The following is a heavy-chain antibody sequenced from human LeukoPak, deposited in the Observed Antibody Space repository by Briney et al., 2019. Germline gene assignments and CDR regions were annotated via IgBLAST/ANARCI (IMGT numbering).Heavy chain of an antibody. CDR2: INPSDGDR. CDR1: GYTFTTYK. V-gene: IGHV1-46*01. D-gene: IGHD3-10*01. J-gene: IGHJ4*02. CDR3: AKDGGSYSADY. Sequence: GASVTVSCKASGYTFTTYKMHWVRQAPGQGLEWVGIINPSDGDRRNAQKFQGRVTMTRDTSTSTVYMELSSLRSEDTAVYYCAKDGGSYSADYWGQGTLVTVSS.